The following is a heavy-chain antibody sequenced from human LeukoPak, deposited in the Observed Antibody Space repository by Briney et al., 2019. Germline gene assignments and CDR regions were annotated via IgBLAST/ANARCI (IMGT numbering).Heavy chain of an antibody. Sequence: GGSLRLSCAASGFIFSSHWMSWVRQAPGKGLEWVASIKEDGSEKSYMDSVKGRFTISRDNSKNTLYLQMNSLRAEDTAVYYCANPRAYYDFWSGSYYFDYWGQGTLVTVSS. CDR3: ANPRAYYDFWSGSYYFDY. CDR1: GFIFSSHW. CDR2: IKEDGSEK. D-gene: IGHD3-3*01. V-gene: IGHV3-7*03. J-gene: IGHJ4*02.